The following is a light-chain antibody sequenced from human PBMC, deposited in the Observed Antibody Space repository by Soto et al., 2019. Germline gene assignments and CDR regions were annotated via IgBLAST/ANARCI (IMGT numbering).Light chain of an antibody. Sequence: DIRMTQTQSSVSASVGDRVTITCRSSEDISTWLAWYQQKPGKATKLLIYAASSLQSGVPSRFSGSVSGTDFTLTISSLQPEDFATYYCQHADSFPLIGFGQGTRLEIK. V-gene: IGKV1-12*01. J-gene: IGKJ5*01. CDR1: EDISTW. CDR2: AAS. CDR3: QHADSFPLIG.